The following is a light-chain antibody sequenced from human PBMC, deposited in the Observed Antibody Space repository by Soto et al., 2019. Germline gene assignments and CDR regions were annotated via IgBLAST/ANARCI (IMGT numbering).Light chain of an antibody. CDR1: QSVSSS. V-gene: IGKV3-15*01. CDR3: QQYNNWWT. J-gene: IGKJ1*01. CDR2: GAS. Sequence: EVVMTQSPATLYVSPGERATLSCRASQSVSSSLAWYQQKPGQAPRLLIYGASTRATGIPARFSGSGSETECTLTISSLQSADFAVYYWQQYNNWWTFGQGTKVEIK.